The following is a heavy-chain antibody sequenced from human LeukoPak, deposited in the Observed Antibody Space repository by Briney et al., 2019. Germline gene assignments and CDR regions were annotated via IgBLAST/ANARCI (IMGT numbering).Heavy chain of an antibody. V-gene: IGHV3-30*18. CDR1: GFTFSKYG. CDR3: AKDLAVVPGLDAFDV. D-gene: IGHD3-22*01. CDR2: ISFDNSYK. J-gene: IGHJ3*01. Sequence: GGSLRLSCAASGFTFSKYGIHWVRQAPGKGLEWVALISFDNSYKNYADSVKGRFIISRDNSKNTVYLQMNSLRAEDTAVYYCAKDLAVVPGLDAFDVWGQGTMVTVSS.